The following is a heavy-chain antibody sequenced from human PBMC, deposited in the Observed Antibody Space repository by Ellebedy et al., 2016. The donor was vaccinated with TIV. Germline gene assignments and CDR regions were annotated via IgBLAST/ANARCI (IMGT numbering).Heavy chain of an antibody. Sequence: MPSETLSLTCTVSGGSISSYYWSWIRQPPGKGLEWIGYIYYSGSTNYNPSLKSRVTISVDTSKNQFSLKLSSVTAADTAVYYCARVATIRYYYYGMDVWGQGTTVTVSS. D-gene: IGHD5-12*01. CDR2: IYYSGST. CDR1: GGSISSYY. V-gene: IGHV4-59*08. CDR3: ARVATIRYYYYGMDV. J-gene: IGHJ6*02.